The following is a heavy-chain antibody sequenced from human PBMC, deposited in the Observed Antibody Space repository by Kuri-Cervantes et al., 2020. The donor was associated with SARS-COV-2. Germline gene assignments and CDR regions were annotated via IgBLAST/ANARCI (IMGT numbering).Heavy chain of an antibody. J-gene: IGHJ4*02. CDR2: ISYDGSNK. CDR1: GFTFSSYA. D-gene: IGHD7-27*01. CDR3: ARVLRLGKSLDY. Sequence: GGSLRLSCAASGFTFSSYAMHWVRQAPGKGLEWVAVISYDGSNKYYADSVKGRFTISRDNAKNSLYLQMSSLRAEDTAVYYCARVLRLGKSLDYWGQGTLVTVSS. V-gene: IGHV3-30-3*01.